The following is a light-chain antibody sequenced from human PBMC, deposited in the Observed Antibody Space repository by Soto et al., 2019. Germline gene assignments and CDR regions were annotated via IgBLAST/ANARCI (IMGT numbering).Light chain of an antibody. V-gene: IGKV1-5*03. CDR1: RNIGTW. J-gene: IGKJ2*01. CDR2: KAS. Sequence: DIQMTQSPSTLSASVGDRVTINCRASRNIGTWLAWYQQKPGKAPMFLIYKASNLESGVPSRFSGSGSGTEFTLTISSLQPDDFATYYCQQYTTYPLTFGQGTKLEIK. CDR3: QQYTTYPLT.